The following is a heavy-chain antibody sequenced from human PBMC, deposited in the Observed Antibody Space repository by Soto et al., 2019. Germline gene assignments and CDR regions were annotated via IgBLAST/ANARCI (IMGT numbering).Heavy chain of an antibody. CDR3: AGRGGSYGPFDH. CDR2: IYYSGST. J-gene: IGHJ4*02. D-gene: IGHD1-26*01. Sequence: PSETLSLTCTVSGGSVNIGSYYWSWIRQPPGKGLEWIGYIYYSGSTNYNPSLKSRVTMSLDTSKNQFSLKLNSVTAADTALYFCAGRGGSYGPFDHWGQGTPVTVSS. V-gene: IGHV4-61*01. CDR1: GGSVNIGSYY.